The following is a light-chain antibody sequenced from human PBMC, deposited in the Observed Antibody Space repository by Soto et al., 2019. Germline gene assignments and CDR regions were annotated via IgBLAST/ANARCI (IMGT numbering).Light chain of an antibody. V-gene: IGKV3-15*01. CDR2: GAS. CDR3: HQYNNWPPDWT. J-gene: IGKJ1*01. Sequence: EIVMTQSPATLSVSPGERATLSCRASQSVGSNLDWYQQKPGQAPRLLIYGASTRAPGIPARFSGSGSGTEFTLTLTSLQSEDFALYFCHQYNNWPPDWTFGQGTKVEIK. CDR1: QSVGSN.